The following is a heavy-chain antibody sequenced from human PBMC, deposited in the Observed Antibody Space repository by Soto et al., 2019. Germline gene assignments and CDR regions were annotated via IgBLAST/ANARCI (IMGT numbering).Heavy chain of an antibody. CDR3: ARDYCSGGSCYSFPGAFDI. V-gene: IGHV4-31*03. D-gene: IGHD2-15*01. CDR1: GGSISSGGYY. J-gene: IGHJ3*02. CDR2: IYYSGST. Sequence: SETLSLTCTVSGGSISSGGYYWSWIRQHPGKGLEWIGYIYYSGSTYYNPSLKSRVTISVDTSKNQFPLKLSSVTAADTAVYYCARDYCSGGSCYSFPGAFDIWGQGTMVTVSS.